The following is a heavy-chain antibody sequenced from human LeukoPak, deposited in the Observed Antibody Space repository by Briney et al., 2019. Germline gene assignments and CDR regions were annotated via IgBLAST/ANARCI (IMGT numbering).Heavy chain of an antibody. CDR2: ISAYNGNT. CDR1: GYTFTSYG. J-gene: IGHJ4*02. Sequence: GASVKVSCKASGYTFTSYGISWVRRAPGQGLEWMGWISAYNGNTNYAQKLQGRVTMTTDTSTSTAYMELRSLRSDDTAVYYCARDLSLVVSNPLDYWGQGTLVTVSS. CDR3: ARDLSLVVSNPLDY. D-gene: IGHD3-22*01. V-gene: IGHV1-18*01.